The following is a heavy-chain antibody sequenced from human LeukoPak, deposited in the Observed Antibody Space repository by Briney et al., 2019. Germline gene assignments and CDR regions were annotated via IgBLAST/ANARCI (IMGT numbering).Heavy chain of an antibody. J-gene: IGHJ6*03. V-gene: IGHV3-21*01. CDR3: ARDRRDIVVVPAARLPYYYYYYMDV. CDR2: ISSSSSYI. D-gene: IGHD2-2*01. Sequence: GSLRLSCAASGFTFSSYSMNWVRQAPGKGLEWVSSISSSSSYIYYADLVKGRFTISRDNAKNSLYLQMNSLRDEDTAVYYCARDRRDIVVVPAARLPYYYYYYMDVWGKGTTVTVSS. CDR1: GFTFSSYS.